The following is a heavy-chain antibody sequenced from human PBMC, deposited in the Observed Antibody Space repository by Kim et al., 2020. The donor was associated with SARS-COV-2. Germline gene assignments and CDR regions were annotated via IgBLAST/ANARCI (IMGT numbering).Heavy chain of an antibody. CDR3: ARRFDSEEYY. D-gene: IGHD1-26*01. V-gene: IGHV3-30*04. CDR1: GFTFSSYA. J-gene: IGHJ4*02. Sequence: GGSLRLSCAASGFTFSSYAMHWVRQAPGKGLEWVAVISYDGSNKYYADSVKGRFTISRDNSKNTLYLQMNSLRAEDTAVYYCARRFDSEEYYWGQGTLVTVSS. CDR2: ISYDGSNK.